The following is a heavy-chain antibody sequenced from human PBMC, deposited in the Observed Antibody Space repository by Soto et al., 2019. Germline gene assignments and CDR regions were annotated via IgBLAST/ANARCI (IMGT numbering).Heavy chain of an antibody. CDR1: GFDFSSYG. Sequence: QMQLVESGGGLVQPGTSLRLSCAASGFDFSSYGMHWVRQTPGKGLEWVAGLGFDGGGRYYADSVKGRFTISRDNSKKMLYLQMDSLSAEDTALSYCARETVGPDDAMDVWGQGTTVTVSS. D-gene: IGHD1-26*01. CDR2: LGFDGGGR. V-gene: IGHV3-33*01. J-gene: IGHJ6*02. CDR3: ARETVGPDDAMDV.